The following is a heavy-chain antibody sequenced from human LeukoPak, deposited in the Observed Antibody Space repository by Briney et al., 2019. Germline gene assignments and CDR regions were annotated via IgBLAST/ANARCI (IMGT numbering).Heavy chain of an antibody. V-gene: IGHV3-33*01. J-gene: IGHJ4*02. CDR1: GFIFSNYG. D-gene: IGHD3-10*01. Sequence: GGSLRLSCAASGFIFSNYGMHWVRQAPGKGQEWVAVIWHDGSSKYYADSVKGRFSISRDNSKYTLYLQMDKLTAEDTAVYFCARERFRAVRVSDYWGQGTLVTVSS. CDR2: IWHDGSSK. CDR3: ARERFRAVRVSDY.